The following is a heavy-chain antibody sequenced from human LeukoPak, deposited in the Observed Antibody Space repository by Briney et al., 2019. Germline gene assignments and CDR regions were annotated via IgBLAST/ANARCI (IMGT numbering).Heavy chain of an antibody. J-gene: IGHJ5*02. V-gene: IGHV1-18*01. D-gene: IGHD5-18*01. CDR3: ARDRTPLGVVLRGYSSLGWFDP. CDR2: FSAYKGNT. Sequence: ASVKVSCTASGHTFPSYGISWGRHEPGQGLQESGWFSAYKGNTNYAQKLQCRVTMTPDTSTSTAYTELRSLRSDATAVSYCARDRTPLGVVLRGYSSLGWFDPWGQGTLVTVSS. CDR1: GHTFPSYG.